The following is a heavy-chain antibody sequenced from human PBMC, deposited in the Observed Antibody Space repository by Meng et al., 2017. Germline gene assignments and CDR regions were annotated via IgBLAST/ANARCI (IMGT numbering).Heavy chain of an antibody. Sequence: QVQLLYSGADVKKAGALLMVSCKASGYNFTSYAMHWVSQAPGQRLEWMGCINAGNGNTKYSQKFKGRVTITMDTYASTAYMELSSLRSEDTAVYYCARDKLKTFDHWGQGTLVTVSS. CDR2: INAGNGNT. CDR1: GYNFTSYA. J-gene: IGHJ5*02. V-gene: IGHV1-3*01. CDR3: ARDKLKTFDH.